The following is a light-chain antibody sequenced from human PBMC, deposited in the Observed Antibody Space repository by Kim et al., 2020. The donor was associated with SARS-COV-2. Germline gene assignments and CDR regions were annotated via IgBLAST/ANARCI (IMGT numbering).Light chain of an antibody. V-gene: IGKV1-39*01. CDR2: AAA. J-gene: IGKJ1*01. Sequence: ASVGDRVTITCRASQTITTYLNWYEQKPGKAPNLLSYAAASLQSGVPSRFSGSGSGTDFTLTISSLQPEDFATYYCQQSYSTPWTFGQGTKVEIK. CDR3: QQSYSTPWT. CDR1: QTITTY.